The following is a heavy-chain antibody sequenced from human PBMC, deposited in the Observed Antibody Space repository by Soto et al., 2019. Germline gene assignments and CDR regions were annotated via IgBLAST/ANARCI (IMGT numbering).Heavy chain of an antibody. CDR2: INPSGGST. J-gene: IGHJ3*02. Sequence: ASVKVSCKASGYTFTSYYMHWVRQAPGQGLEWMGIINPSGGSTSYAQKFQGRVTMTRDTSTSTVYMELSSLRSEDTAVYYCARGPLLWFEELYDNAFDIWGQGTMVTVSS. CDR3: ARGPLLWFEELYDNAFDI. CDR1: GYTFTSYY. D-gene: IGHD3-10*01. V-gene: IGHV1-46*03.